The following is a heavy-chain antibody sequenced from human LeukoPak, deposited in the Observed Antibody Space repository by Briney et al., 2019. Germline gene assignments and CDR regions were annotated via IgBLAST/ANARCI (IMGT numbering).Heavy chain of an antibody. D-gene: IGHD6-13*01. CDR3: ARESEAAGTYYLAH. V-gene: IGHV3-74*01. CDR1: GFTFNEFW. Sequence: GGSLTLTCAASGFTFNEFWMHWVRQAPGKGLMWVSRIHKDGLHTWYADSMKGRFTISRDNAENTVYLQLNSLRVEDTAVYYCARESEAAGTYYLAHWGQGCPPTLSS. J-gene: IGHJ4*02. CDR2: IHKDGLHT.